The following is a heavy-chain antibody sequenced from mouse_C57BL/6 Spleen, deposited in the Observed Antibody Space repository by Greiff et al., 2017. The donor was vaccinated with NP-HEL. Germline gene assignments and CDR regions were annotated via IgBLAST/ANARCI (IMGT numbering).Heavy chain of an antibody. V-gene: IGHV1-80*01. CDR2: IYPGDGDT. D-gene: IGHD1-1*01. Sequence: VMLVESGAELVKPGASVKISCKASGYAFSSYWMNWVKQRPGKGLEWIGQIYPGDGDTNYNGKFKGKATLTADKSSSTAYMQLSSLTSEDSAVYFCARSYYGSYAMDYWGQGTSVTVSS. J-gene: IGHJ4*01. CDR3: ARSYYGSYAMDY. CDR1: GYAFSSYW.